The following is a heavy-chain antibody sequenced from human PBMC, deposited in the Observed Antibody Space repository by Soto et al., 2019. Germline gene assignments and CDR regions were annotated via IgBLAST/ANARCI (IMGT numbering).Heavy chain of an antibody. CDR2: IYYSGST. V-gene: IGHV4-59*01. CDR3: ARDAGYCSSTSCFPRPYYYYYMDV. J-gene: IGHJ6*03. Sequence: SQTLSLTCTVSGGSISSYYWSWIRQPPGKGLEWIGYIYYSGSTNYNPSLKSRVTISVDTSKNQFSLKLSSVTAADTAVYYCARDAGYCSSTSCFPRPYYYYYMDVWGKGTTVTVSS. D-gene: IGHD2-2*01. CDR1: GGSISSYY.